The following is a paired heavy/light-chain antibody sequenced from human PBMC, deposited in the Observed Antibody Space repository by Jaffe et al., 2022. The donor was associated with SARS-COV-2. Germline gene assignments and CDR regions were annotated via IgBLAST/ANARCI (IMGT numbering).Light chain of an antibody. J-gene: IGKJ4*01. CDR3: QQRSNWPPRLT. Sequence: EIVLTQSPATLSLSPGERATLSCRASQSVSSYLAWYQQKPGQAPRLLIYDASNRATGIPARFSGSGSGTDFTLTISSLEPEDFAVYYCQQRSNWPPRLTFGGGTKVEIK. V-gene: IGKV3-11*01. CDR2: DAS. CDR1: QSVSSY.
Heavy chain of an antibody. CDR2: IIPIFGTA. Sequence: QVQLVQSGAEVKKPGSSVKVSCKASGGTFSSYAISWVRQAPGQGLEWMGGIIPIFGTANYAQKFQGRVTITADESTSTAYMELSSLRSEDTAVYYCARGNGGSGTSKRYYYYMDVWGKGTTVTVSS. CDR1: GGTFSSYA. CDR3: ARGNGGSGTSKRYYYYMDV. D-gene: IGHD3-10*01. J-gene: IGHJ6*03. V-gene: IGHV1-69*01.